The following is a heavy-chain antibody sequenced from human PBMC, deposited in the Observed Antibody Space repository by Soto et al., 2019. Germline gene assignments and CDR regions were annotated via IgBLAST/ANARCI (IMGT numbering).Heavy chain of an antibody. D-gene: IGHD2-8*01. CDR3: ARHVRDEDSVRYFDY. V-gene: IGHV5-51*01. CDR2: IYPDDSDT. CDR1: EYTFTTYW. J-gene: IGHJ4*02. Sequence: EVHLVQSGAEVKKPGESLKISCKGSEYTFTTYWIAWVRQTPGKGLEWMGIIYPDDSDTRYSPSFQGQVTMSADKSIATAYLQWSSLKALDTAMYYCARHVRDEDSVRYFDYWGQGTLVTVSS.